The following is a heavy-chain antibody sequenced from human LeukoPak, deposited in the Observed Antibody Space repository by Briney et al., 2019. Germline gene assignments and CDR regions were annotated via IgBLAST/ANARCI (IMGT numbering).Heavy chain of an antibody. J-gene: IGHJ3*02. CDR1: GFTFSDYY. Sequence: GGSLRLSCAASGFTFSDYYMSWTRQAPGKGLEWVSYISSSGSTIYYADSVKGRFTISRDNAKNSLYLQMNSLRAEDTAVYYCARVPGYYDSSGYRGGDVTFDIWGQGTMVTVSS. V-gene: IGHV3-11*04. D-gene: IGHD3-22*01. CDR3: ARVPGYYDSSGYRGGDVTFDI. CDR2: ISSSGSTI.